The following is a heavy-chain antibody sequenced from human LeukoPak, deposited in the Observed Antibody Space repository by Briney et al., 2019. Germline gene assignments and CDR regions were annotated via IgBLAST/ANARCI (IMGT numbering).Heavy chain of an antibody. CDR1: GFTFNNYA. V-gene: IGHV3-23*01. Sequence: PGGSLRLSCAASGFTFNNYAMNWVRQAPGEGLQWVSGIGAGGTYTYYADSVKGRFTISRDNSRNTVYLQMNSLRVEDTAIYYCARDREDRGRPASNGDYFDYWGQGTLVTVSS. CDR3: ARDREDRGRPASNGDYFDY. D-gene: IGHD6-19*01. J-gene: IGHJ4*02. CDR2: IGAGGTYT.